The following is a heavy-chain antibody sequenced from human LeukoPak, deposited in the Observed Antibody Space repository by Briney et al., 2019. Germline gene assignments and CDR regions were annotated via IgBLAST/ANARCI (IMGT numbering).Heavy chain of an antibody. D-gene: IGHD5-18*01. Sequence: PGGSLRLSCAASGFTFSSYSTNWVRQAPGKGLEWVSSISSSSSYIYYADSVKGRFTISRDNAKNSLYLQMNSLRAEDTAVYYCARGFGTAMVTLDYWGQGTLVTVSS. J-gene: IGHJ4*02. CDR3: ARGFGTAMVTLDY. CDR2: ISSSSSYI. V-gene: IGHV3-21*01. CDR1: GFTFSSYS.